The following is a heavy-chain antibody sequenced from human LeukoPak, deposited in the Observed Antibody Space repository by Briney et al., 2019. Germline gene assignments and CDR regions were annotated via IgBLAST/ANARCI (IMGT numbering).Heavy chain of an antibody. J-gene: IGHJ4*02. D-gene: IGHD6-19*01. V-gene: IGHV4-39*01. CDR1: GGSIRSSSYY. CDR3: ARQVVAVAGTGYFDY. CDR2: IYYSGST. Sequence: SETLSLTCTVSGGSIRSSSYYWGWIRQPPGKGLEWIGSIYYSGSTYYNASLKSQGTISVDTSKNQFSLKLNSVTAADTAVYFCARQVVAVAGTGYFDYWGQGTLVTVSS.